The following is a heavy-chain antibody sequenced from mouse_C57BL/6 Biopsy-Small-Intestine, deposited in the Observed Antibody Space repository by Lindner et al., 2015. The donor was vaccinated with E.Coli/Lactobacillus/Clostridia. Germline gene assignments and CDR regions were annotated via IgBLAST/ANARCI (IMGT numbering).Heavy chain of an antibody. CDR2: IYPGDGDT. CDR1: GYAFSRSW. D-gene: IGHD3-1*01. V-gene: IGHV1-82*01. Sequence: VQLQESGPELVKPGASVKISCKASGYAFSRSWMNWVKQRPGKGLEWIGWIYPGDGDTNYNGNFKGKATLTADKSSSTAYMQLSSLTSEDSAVYFCARRVAARARDAMDYWGQGTSVTVSS. CDR3: ARRVAARARDAMDY. J-gene: IGHJ4*01.